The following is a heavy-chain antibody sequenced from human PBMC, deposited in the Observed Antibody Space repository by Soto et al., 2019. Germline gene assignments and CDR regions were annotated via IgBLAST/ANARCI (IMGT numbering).Heavy chain of an antibody. V-gene: IGHV4-4*07. J-gene: IGHJ4*02. CDR1: GGSISNYY. Sequence: KPSETLSLTCTVSGGSISNYYWSWIRQPAGKGLEWIGRIYTSGSTDYNPSLKSRVTMSIDTSKNQFSLKVTSMTAADTAVYYCARERREEIHDGYDIDYWGQGTLVTVSS. CDR2: IYTSGST. D-gene: IGHD5-12*01. CDR3: ARERREEIHDGYDIDY.